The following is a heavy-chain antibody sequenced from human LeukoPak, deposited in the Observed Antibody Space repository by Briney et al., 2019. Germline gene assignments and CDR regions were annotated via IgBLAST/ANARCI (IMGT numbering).Heavy chain of an antibody. CDR1: GFTFSSYG. Sequence: GGSLRLSCAASGFTFSSYGMHWVRQAPGKGLEWVAFIRYDGSNKYYADSVKGRFTISRDNSKNTLYLQMNSLRAEDTAVYYCAKIAAAGRGLDAFDIWGQGTMVTVSS. D-gene: IGHD6-13*01. V-gene: IGHV3-30*02. CDR2: IRYDGSNK. CDR3: AKIAAAGRGLDAFDI. J-gene: IGHJ3*02.